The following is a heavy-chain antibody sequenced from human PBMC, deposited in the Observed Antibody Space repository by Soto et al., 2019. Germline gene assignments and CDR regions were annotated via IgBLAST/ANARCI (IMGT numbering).Heavy chain of an antibody. CDR3: ARSAIVVVTAVLDY. CDR1: GFTFSSYG. V-gene: IGHV3-33*01. Sequence: QVQLVESGGGVVQPGRSLRLSCAASGFTFSSYGMHWVRQAPGKGLEWVAVIWYDGSNKYYVDSVKGRFTISRDNSKNTLYLQMNSLRAEDTAVYYCARSAIVVVTAVLDYWGQGTLVTVSS. D-gene: IGHD2-21*02. CDR2: IWYDGSNK. J-gene: IGHJ4*02.